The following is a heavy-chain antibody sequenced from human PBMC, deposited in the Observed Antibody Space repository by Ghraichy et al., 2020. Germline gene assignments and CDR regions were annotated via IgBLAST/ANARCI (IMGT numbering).Heavy chain of an antibody. Sequence: SETLSLTCAVSGQSISTKWWSWFRQSPGRGREGMGEIHLSGSTNYNPSLKSRVTISLDESKNQFSLKLTSVTAADTAVYYCTRDGRDGYNLLHWGQGTLVTVSS. CDR2: IHLSGST. V-gene: IGHV4-4*02. D-gene: IGHD5-24*01. CDR3: TRDGRDGYNLLH. CDR1: GQSISTKW. J-gene: IGHJ4*02.